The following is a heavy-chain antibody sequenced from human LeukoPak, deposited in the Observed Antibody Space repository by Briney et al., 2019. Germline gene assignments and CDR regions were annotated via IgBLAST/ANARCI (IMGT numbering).Heavy chain of an antibody. D-gene: IGHD6-19*01. CDR2: ISYDGSNK. V-gene: IGHV3-30*18. CDR1: GFTFSSYG. CDR3: AKRVLGGGWSVWFGP. Sequence: GRSLRLSCAASGFTFSSYGMHWVRQAPGKGLEWVAVISYDGSNKYYADSVKGRFTISRDNSKNTLYLQMNSLRAEDTAVYYCAKRVLGGGWSVWFGPWGQGTLVTVSS. J-gene: IGHJ5*02.